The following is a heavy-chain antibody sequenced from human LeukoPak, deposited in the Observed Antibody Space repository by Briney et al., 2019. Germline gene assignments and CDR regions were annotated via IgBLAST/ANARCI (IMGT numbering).Heavy chain of an antibody. CDR1: GGSISSYY. Sequence: SETLSLTCTVSGGSISSYYWSWIRQPPGKGLEWIGYIYHSGSTNYNPSLKSRVTISVDTSKNQFSLKLSSVTAADTAVYYCARSGYSYGNHYYYYYGMDVWGQGTTVTVSS. CDR3: ARSGYSYGNHYYYYYGMDV. J-gene: IGHJ6*02. CDR2: IYHSGST. V-gene: IGHV4-59*01. D-gene: IGHD5-18*01.